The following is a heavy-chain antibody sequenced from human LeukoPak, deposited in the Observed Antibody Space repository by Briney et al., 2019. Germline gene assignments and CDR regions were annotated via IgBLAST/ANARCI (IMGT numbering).Heavy chain of an antibody. CDR2: ISGDGGST. Sequence: GGSLRLSCAASGFTFDDYAMYWVRQAPGKGLEWVSLISGDGGSTYYADSVKGRFTISRDNSKNSLYLQMNSLRAEDTAVYYCARDNGNKYYFDYWGQGTLVTVSS. CDR1: GFTFDDYA. J-gene: IGHJ4*02. D-gene: IGHD2/OR15-2a*01. CDR3: ARDNGNKYYFDY. V-gene: IGHV3-43*02.